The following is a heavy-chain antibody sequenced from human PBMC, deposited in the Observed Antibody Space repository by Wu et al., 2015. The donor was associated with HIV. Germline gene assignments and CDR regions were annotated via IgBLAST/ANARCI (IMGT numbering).Heavy chain of an antibody. CDR3: ARDGIDYGGYSHNVYYFDY. CDR2: IISISGTA. Sequence: QVQLQQSGAELKRPGSSVKISCKAFGGTFNTYTINWVRQAPGQGLEWIGRIISISGTANYAQKFQDRVAITADKSTRTAYMELSSLRSEDTAVYYCARDGIDYGGYSHNVYYFDYWGQGTLVTVSS. J-gene: IGHJ4*02. CDR1: GGTFNTYT. D-gene: IGHD4-23*01. V-gene: IGHV1-69*08.